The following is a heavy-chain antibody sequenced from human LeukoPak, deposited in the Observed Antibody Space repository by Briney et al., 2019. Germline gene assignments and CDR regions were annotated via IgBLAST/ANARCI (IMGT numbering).Heavy chain of an antibody. CDR2: ISYDGSNK. CDR3: AKVPQESYFDY. J-gene: IGHJ4*02. V-gene: IGHV3-30*04. CDR1: GFTFSSYA. Sequence: PGGSLRLSCAASGFTFSSYAMHWVRQAPGKGLEWVAVISYDGSNKYYADSVKGRFTISRDNSKNTLYLQMNSLRAEDTAVYYCAKVPQESYFDYWGQGTLVTVSS.